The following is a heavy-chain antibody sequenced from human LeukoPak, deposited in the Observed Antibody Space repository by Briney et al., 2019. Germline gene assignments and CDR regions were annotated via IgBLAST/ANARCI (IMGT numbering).Heavy chain of an antibody. Sequence: GGSLRLSCAASGFIFSSYSMNWVRQAPGKGLEWVSPISSSSYIYYADSVKGRFTISRDNAKNSLYLQMNSLRAEDTAVYYCASSPELGYYDFWSGPWGQGTLVAVSS. D-gene: IGHD3-3*01. CDR2: ISSSSYI. CDR1: GFIFSSYS. CDR3: ASSPELGYYDFWSGP. V-gene: IGHV3-21*01. J-gene: IGHJ5*02.